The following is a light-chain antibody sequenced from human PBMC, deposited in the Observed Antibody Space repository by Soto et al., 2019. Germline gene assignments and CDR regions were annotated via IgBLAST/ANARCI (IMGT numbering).Light chain of an antibody. CDR2: EVS. CDR1: SSDVGGYNY. V-gene: IGLV2-8*01. J-gene: IGLJ3*02. Sequence: QSALTQFPSASGSPGQSVTISCTGTSSDVGGYNYVSWYQHHPGKAPKLMIYEVSKRPSGVPDRFSGSKSGNTASLTVSGLQAEDEADYYCNSYAGSNNLVFGGGTQLTVL. CDR3: NSYAGSNNLV.